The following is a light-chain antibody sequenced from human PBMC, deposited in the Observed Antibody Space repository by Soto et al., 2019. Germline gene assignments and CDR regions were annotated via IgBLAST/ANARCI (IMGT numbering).Light chain of an antibody. CDR2: EGT. V-gene: IGLV2-23*03. CDR1: NRDVESYNL. Sequence: QSALTQPASVSGSPGQSITISCTGTNRDVESYNLVSWFRQHPGEAPKLIVYEGTKRPSGVSNRFSGSKSGNPASLTISGLQAEDEANYYCGSYAGTATVFGTGTKLTVL. J-gene: IGLJ1*01. CDR3: GSYAGTATV.